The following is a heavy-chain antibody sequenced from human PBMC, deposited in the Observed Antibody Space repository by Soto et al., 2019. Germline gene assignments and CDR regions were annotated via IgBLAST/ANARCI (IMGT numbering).Heavy chain of an antibody. J-gene: IGHJ6*02. CDR1: GYTFTSYG. D-gene: IGHD6-6*01. V-gene: IGHV1-18*01. CDR2: ISAYNGNT. Sequence: ASVKVSCKASGYTFTSYGISWVRQAPGQGLEWMGWISAYNGNTNYAQKLQGRVTMTTDTSTSTAYIELRSLRSDDTAVYYCARSSSSSIVYYYYGMDVWGQGTTVTVSS. CDR3: ARSSSSSIVYYYYGMDV.